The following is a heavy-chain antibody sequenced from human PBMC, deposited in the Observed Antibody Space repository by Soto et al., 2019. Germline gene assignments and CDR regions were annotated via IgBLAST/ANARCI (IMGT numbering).Heavy chain of an antibody. J-gene: IGHJ4*02. CDR1: GFTFSDYY. D-gene: IGHD3-10*01. V-gene: IGHV3-11*01. Sequence: QVQLVESGGGLVKPGGSLRLSCAASGFTFSDYYMSWIRQAPGKGLEWVSYISGSGSTIYYADSVKGRFTFSRDNAKNSLFLQMNSLRAEDTAIYYCARNLYYGSGSPHDYWGQGTLVTVSS. CDR3: ARNLYYGSGSPHDY. CDR2: ISGSGSTI.